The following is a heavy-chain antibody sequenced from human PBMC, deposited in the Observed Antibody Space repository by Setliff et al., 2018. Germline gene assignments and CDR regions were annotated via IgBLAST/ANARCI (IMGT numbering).Heavy chain of an antibody. J-gene: IGHJ4*02. CDR1: GFTFNTYW. D-gene: IGHD2-15*01. V-gene: IGHV3-7*03. CDR3: ARTCSGSGCYAGLES. CDR2: LKEDGRVK. Sequence: PGGSLRLSCAASGFTFNTYWMSWVRQGPGKGLGWVANLKEDGRVKDYVDSVKGRFTISRDNAKNSLYLQMNSLRVEDTAVYYCARTCSGSGCYAGLESWGQGTPVTVSS.